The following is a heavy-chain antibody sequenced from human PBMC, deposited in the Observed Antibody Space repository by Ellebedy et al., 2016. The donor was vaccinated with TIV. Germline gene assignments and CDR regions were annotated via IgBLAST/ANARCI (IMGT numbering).Heavy chain of an antibody. J-gene: IGHJ5*02. CDR1: GGSISSYY. Sequence: SETLSLXXTVSGGSISSYYWSWIRQPPGKGLEWIGYIYYSGSTNYNPSLKSRVTISVDTSKNQFSLKLSSVTAADTAAYYCARLGVILWFGELRTNWFDPWGQGTLVTVSS. CDR2: IYYSGST. V-gene: IGHV4-59*08. CDR3: ARLGVILWFGELRTNWFDP. D-gene: IGHD3-10*01.